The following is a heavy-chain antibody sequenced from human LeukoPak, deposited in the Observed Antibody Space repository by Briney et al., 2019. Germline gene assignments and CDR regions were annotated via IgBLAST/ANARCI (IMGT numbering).Heavy chain of an antibody. CDR2: IYYSGST. CDR1: GGSISSYY. J-gene: IGHJ3*02. Sequence: SETLSLTCTVSGGSISSYYWSWIRQPPGKGLEWIGYIYYSGSTNYNPSLKSRVTISVDTSKNQFSLKLSSVTAADTAVYYCARDIDDYDSSGYYRGAFDIWGQGTMVTVSS. V-gene: IGHV4-59*01. D-gene: IGHD3-22*01. CDR3: ARDIDDYDSSGYYRGAFDI.